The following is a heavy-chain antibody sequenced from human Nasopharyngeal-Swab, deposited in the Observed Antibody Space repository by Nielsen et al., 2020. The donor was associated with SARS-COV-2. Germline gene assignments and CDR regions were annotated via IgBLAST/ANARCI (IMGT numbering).Heavy chain of an antibody. CDR2: ISGSGGST. CDR3: AKDEPYYDSSGYNYYYYYYMDV. Sequence: GVYLQISCAACGFTFSSYAMSWVRQAPGKGLEWVSAISGSGGSTYYADSVKGRFTISRDNSKNTLYLQMNSLRAEDTAVYYCAKDEPYYDSSGYNYYYYYYMDVWGKGTTVTVSS. D-gene: IGHD3-22*01. J-gene: IGHJ6*03. V-gene: IGHV3-23*01. CDR1: GFTFSSYA.